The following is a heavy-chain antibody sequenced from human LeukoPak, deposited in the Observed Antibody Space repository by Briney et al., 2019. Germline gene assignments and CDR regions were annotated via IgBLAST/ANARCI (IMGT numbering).Heavy chain of an antibody. CDR1: GYTFTSYY. V-gene: IGHV1-46*01. CDR3: AREGSNSWNEYYYYYMDV. J-gene: IGHJ6*03. CDR2: INPSGGST. Sequence: GASVKVSCKASGYTFTSYYMHWVRQAPGQGLEWMGIINPSGGSTSYAQKFQGRVTMTRDTSTSTAYMELRSLRSDDTAVYYCAREGSNSWNEYYYYYMDVWGKGTTVTISS. D-gene: IGHD1-1*01.